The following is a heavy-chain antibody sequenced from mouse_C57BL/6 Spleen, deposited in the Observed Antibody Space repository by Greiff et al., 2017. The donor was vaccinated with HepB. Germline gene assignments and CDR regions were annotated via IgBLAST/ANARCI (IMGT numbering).Heavy chain of an antibody. CDR3: ARSYYYEYDRPNWYFDV. Sequence: EVQLQQSGPELVKPGASVKISCKASGYTFTDYYMNWVKQSHGKSLEWIGDINPNNGGTSYNQKFKGKATLTVDKSSSTAYMELRSLTSEDSAVYYCARSYYYEYDRPNWYFDVWGTGTTVTVSS. V-gene: IGHV1-26*01. CDR2: INPNNGGT. J-gene: IGHJ1*03. D-gene: IGHD2-4*01. CDR1: GYTFTDYY.